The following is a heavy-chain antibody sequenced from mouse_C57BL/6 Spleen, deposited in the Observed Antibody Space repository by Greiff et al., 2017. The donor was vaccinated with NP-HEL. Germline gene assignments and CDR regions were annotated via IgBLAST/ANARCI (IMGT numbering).Heavy chain of an antibody. V-gene: IGHV1-42*01. Sequence: VQLQQSGPELVKPGASVKISCKASGYSFTGYYMNWVKQSPEKSLEWIGEINPSTGGTTYNQKFKAKATLTVDKSSSTAYMQLKSLTSEDSAVYYCASFITTVVSRDYWGQGTTLTVSS. D-gene: IGHD1-1*01. CDR3: ASFITTVVSRDY. J-gene: IGHJ2*01. CDR2: INPSTGGT. CDR1: GYSFTGYY.